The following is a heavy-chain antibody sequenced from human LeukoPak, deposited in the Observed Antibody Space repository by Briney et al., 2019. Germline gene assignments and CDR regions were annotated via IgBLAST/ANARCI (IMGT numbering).Heavy chain of an antibody. Sequence: PSETLSLTCAVYGGSFSGYYWSWIRQPPGKGLEWIGEINHSGSTNYNPSLKSRVTISVDTSKNQFSLKLSSVTAADTAVYYRARGLWLAERTDAFDIWGQGTMVTVSS. CDR1: GGSFSGYY. CDR3: ARGLWLAERTDAFDI. CDR2: INHSGST. J-gene: IGHJ3*02. V-gene: IGHV4-34*01. D-gene: IGHD6-19*01.